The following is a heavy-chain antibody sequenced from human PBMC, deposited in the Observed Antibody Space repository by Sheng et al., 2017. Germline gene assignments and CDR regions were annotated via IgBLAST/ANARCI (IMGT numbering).Heavy chain of an antibody. CDR1: GFTVSSNY. J-gene: IGHJ6*03. D-gene: IGHD6-13*01. CDR3: AAAPKQQLSYYYYMDV. V-gene: IGHV3-66*02. Sequence: EVQLVESGGGLVRPGGSLRLSCAASGFTVSSNYMSWVRQAPGKGLEWVSVIYSGGSTYYADSVKGRFTISRDNSKNTLYLQMNSLRAEDTAVYYCAAAPKQQLSYYYYMDVWGKGTTVTVSS. CDR2: IYSGGST.